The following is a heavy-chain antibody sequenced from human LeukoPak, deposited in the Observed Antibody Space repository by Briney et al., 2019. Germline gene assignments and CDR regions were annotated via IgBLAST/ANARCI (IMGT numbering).Heavy chain of an antibody. CDR1: GYTFTGYY. CDR3: AREQVGATVGCDY. D-gene: IGHD1-26*01. Sequence: GASVKVSCKASGYTFTGYYMHWVRQAPGQGLEWMGWINPNSGGTNYAQKFQGRVTMTRDTSISTAYMELSRLRSDDTAVYYCAREQVGATVGCDYWGQGTLVTVSS. V-gene: IGHV1-2*02. CDR2: INPNSGGT. J-gene: IGHJ4*02.